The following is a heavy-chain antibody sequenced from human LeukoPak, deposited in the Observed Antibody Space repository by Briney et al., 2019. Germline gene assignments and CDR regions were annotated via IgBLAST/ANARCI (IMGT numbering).Heavy chain of an antibody. V-gene: IGHV3-74*01. CDR3: ARGGSYSNSPFGL. CDR2: INNDGSTT. Sequence: GGSLRLSCAASGLTLSNYWMHWVRQAPGKGLVWVSRINNDGSTTNYADSVKGRFTISRDNAKNTLYLQVNSLRAEDTAVYYCARGGSYSNSPFGLWGRGTLVTVSS. J-gene: IGHJ2*01. D-gene: IGHD6-13*01. CDR1: GLTLSNYW.